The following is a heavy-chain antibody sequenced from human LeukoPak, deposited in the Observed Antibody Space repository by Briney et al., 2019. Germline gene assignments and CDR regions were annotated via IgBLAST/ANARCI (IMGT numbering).Heavy chain of an antibody. CDR3: ARGHYDVLAASYKWTPDY. CDR2: ITSGGDYI. Sequence: GGSLRLSCAASGFTFNTFNMNWVRQAPGKGLEWVSPITSGGDYIYYADSVKGRFTTSRDNAKNSLSLQLNSLRVEDTAVYYCARGHYDVLAASYKWTPDYWGQGTPVTVSS. V-gene: IGHV3-21*01. CDR1: GFTFNTFN. D-gene: IGHD3-9*01. J-gene: IGHJ4*02.